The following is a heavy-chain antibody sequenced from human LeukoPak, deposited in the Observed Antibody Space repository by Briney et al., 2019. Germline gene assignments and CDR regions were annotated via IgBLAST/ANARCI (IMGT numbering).Heavy chain of an antibody. V-gene: IGHV4-34*01. J-gene: IGHJ5*02. CDR2: INHSGST. D-gene: IGHD3-10*01. CDR3: ARVRGYYGSGSYYFGWFDP. Sequence: SETLSLTCAVYGGSFSGYYWSWIRQPPGKGLEWIGEINHSGSTNYNPSLESRVTISVDTSKNQFSLKLSSVTAADTAVYYCARVRGYYGSGSYYFGWFDPWGQGTLVTVSS. CDR1: GGSFSGYY.